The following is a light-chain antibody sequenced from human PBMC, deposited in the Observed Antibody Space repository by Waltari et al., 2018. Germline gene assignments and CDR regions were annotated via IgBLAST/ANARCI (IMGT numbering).Light chain of an antibody. CDR1: QGIRNY. CDR2: AAS. J-gene: IGKJ1*01. Sequence: DIQMTQSPSSLSASVGDRVTLTCRATQGIRNYLAWYQQKPGKVPKLLIYAASTLESGVPSRFSGSGGGTDFTLTISSLQPEDFATYYCQKYDTVPWTFGQGTKVEV. V-gene: IGKV1-27*01. CDR3: QKYDTVPWT.